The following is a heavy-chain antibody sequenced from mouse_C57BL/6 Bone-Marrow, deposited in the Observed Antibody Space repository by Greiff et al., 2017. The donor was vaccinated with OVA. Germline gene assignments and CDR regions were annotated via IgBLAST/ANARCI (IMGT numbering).Heavy chain of an antibody. Sequence: EVHLVESGGGLVKPGGSLKLSCAASGFTFSSYAMSWVRQTPEKRLEWVATISDGGSYTYYPDNVKGRFTISRDNAKNNLYLQMSHLKSEDTAMYYCARGRNYGSSPAWFAYWGQGTLVTVSA. CDR2: ISDGGSYT. V-gene: IGHV5-4*01. D-gene: IGHD1-1*01. CDR1: GFTFSSYA. CDR3: ARGRNYGSSPAWFAY. J-gene: IGHJ3*01.